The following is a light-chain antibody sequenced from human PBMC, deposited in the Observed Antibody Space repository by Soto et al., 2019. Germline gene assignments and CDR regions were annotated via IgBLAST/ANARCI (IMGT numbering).Light chain of an antibody. Sequence: QPVLTQPPSVSGAPGQRVTVSCTGSSSNIGAGYDVHWYQQLPGTAPKLLIYANSNRPSGVPDRFSGTRSGTSASLAITGLQAEDEADYYCQSYDSSLSGSVLGGGTKLTVL. CDR1: SSNIGAGYD. CDR3: QSYDSSLSGSV. V-gene: IGLV1-40*01. CDR2: ANS. J-gene: IGLJ2*01.